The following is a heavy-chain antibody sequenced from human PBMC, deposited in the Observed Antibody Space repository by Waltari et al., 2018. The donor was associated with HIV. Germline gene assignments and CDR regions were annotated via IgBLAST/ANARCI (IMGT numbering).Heavy chain of an antibody. CDR3: ARVRITLIVAGPFDM. V-gene: IGHV4-38-2*01. CDR2: IHHSGRT. CDR1: GSSISGASS. D-gene: IGHD3-22*01. J-gene: IGHJ3*02. Sequence: HVQLQESGPGVVKPSETLSLTCVVSGSSISGASSWGWIRQSPGKGLQWIGSIHHSGRTYHNPSLKSRVTISVDASKSQFSLKLTSATAADTAIYYCARVRITLIVAGPFDMWGQGTLVTVSS.